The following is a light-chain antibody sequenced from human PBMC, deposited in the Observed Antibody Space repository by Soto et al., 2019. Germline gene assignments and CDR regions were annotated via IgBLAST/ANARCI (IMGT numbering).Light chain of an antibody. Sequence: QSALTQPPSASGSPGQSVAISCTGTSSDVGGYNYVSWYQQYPGKAPKLMIYDVTKRPSGVPDRFSGSKSGNTASLTVSGPRAGEGADYYCSSYGGTHVVFETGTKVPAL. CDR1: SSDVGGYNY. CDR2: DVT. J-gene: IGLJ1*01. CDR3: SSYGGTHVV. V-gene: IGLV2-8*01.